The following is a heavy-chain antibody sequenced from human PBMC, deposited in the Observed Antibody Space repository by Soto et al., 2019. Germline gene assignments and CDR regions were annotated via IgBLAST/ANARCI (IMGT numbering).Heavy chain of an antibody. CDR1: GGTVSSYT. J-gene: IGHJ3*02. D-gene: IGHD3-22*01. CDR3: ARYLNRHRHYSDSSGFWCDAFDI. Sequence: QVQLVQSGAEVKKPGSSVKVSCKASGGTVSSYTISWLRQSPGQGLEWMGRIIPILGIANYAQKFQARVTITADKSTCTAYLVVASLRSEGRGVYCFARYLNRHRHYSDSSGFWCDAFDIWGQGPMVTVSS. V-gene: IGHV1-69*02. CDR2: IIPILGIA.